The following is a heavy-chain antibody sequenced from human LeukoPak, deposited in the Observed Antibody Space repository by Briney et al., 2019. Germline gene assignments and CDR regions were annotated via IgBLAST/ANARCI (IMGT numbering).Heavy chain of an antibody. V-gene: IGHV3-30*18. CDR1: GFTFSSYA. CDR2: ISYDGSNK. CDR3: AKPRWSSGWYDY. Sequence: PGGSLRLSCAASGFTFSSYAMHWVRQAPGKGLEWVAVISYDGSNKYYADSVKGRFTISRDNSKNTLYLQMNSLRAEDTAVYYCAKPRWSSGWYDYWGQGTLVTVSS. D-gene: IGHD6-19*01. J-gene: IGHJ4*02.